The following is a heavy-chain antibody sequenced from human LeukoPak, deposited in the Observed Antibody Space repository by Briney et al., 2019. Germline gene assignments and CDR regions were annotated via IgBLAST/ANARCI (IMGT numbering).Heavy chain of an antibody. CDR3: AKDVKSDGVWDIDH. J-gene: IGHJ4*02. CDR1: GFTFSSYA. CDR2: ISGSGGST. Sequence: PGGSLRLSCAASGFTFSSYAMSWVRQAPGKGLEWVSAISGSGGSTYYADSVRGRFIISRDDSRNLVFLHMDRLRVEDTGLYYCAKDVKSDGVWDIDHWGQGTVVTVSS. V-gene: IGHV3-23*01. D-gene: IGHD4-17*01.